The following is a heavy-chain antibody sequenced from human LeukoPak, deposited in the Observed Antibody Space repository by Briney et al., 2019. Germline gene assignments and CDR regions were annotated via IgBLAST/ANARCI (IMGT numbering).Heavy chain of an antibody. V-gene: IGHV3-74*01. D-gene: IGHD5/OR15-5a*01. Sequence: GGSLRLSCAASGFTFSTYWMHWVRQAPGKGLVWVSRIYPDGSSTTYADSVKGRFTISRDNAKHTLYLQMNSLRAEDTAVYYCASGVYDSLYYFDYWGQGTLVTVSS. CDR1: GFTFSTYW. CDR2: IYPDGSST. J-gene: IGHJ4*02. CDR3: ASGVYDSLYYFDY.